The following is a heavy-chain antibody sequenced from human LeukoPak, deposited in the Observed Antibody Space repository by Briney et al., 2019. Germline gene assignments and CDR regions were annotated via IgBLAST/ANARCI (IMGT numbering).Heavy chain of an antibody. J-gene: IGHJ3*02. CDR2: ISYDGSTN. V-gene: IGHV3-30-3*01. CDR3: AKDLLKYCSGDDCYSNDAFDI. CDR1: GFPFSAYP. Sequence: QPGTSLRLSCSASGFPFSAYPIHWVRQTPGKGLEWLAFISYDGSTNFYADSVKGRFTISRDNSKNTLYLQMNSLRAEDTALYYCAKDLLKYCSGDDCYSNDAFDIWGQGTMVTVSS. D-gene: IGHD2-15*01.